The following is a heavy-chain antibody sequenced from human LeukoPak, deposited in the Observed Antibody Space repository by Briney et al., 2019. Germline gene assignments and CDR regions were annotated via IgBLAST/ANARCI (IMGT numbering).Heavy chain of an antibody. J-gene: IGHJ4*02. D-gene: IGHD1-26*01. CDR3: ASWGELLVGY. CDR1: GGSISSSSYY. V-gene: IGHV4-39*01. CDR2: IYYSGST. Sequence: SETLSLTCTVSGGSISSSSYYWGWIRQPPGKGLEWIGSIYYSGSTYYNPSLKSRVTISVDTSKNQFSLKLSSVTAADTAVYYCASWGELLVGYWGQGTPVTVSS.